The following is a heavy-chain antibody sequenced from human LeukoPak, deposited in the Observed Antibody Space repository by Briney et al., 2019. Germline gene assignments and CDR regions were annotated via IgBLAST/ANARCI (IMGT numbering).Heavy chain of an antibody. V-gene: IGHV1-18*01. Sequence: ASVKVSCKASGYAFTTYDINWVRQAPGQGLEWMGWISAYNGNTNYAQKLQGRVTMTTDTSTSTAYMELRSLRSDDTAVYYCARGTYYYDSSGYADAFDIWGQGTMVTVSS. D-gene: IGHD3-22*01. CDR1: GYAFTTYD. J-gene: IGHJ3*02. CDR2: ISAYNGNT. CDR3: ARGTYYYDSSGYADAFDI.